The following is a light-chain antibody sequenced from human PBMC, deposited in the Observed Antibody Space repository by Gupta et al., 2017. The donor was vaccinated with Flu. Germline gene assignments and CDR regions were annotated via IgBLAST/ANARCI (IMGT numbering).Light chain of an antibody. J-gene: IGKJ2*01. CDR1: QSISSW. CDR2: KAF. Sequence: DIQMTQSPFTLSASVGDRVTITCRASQSISSWLAWYQQKPGKAPKLLIYKAFSLESGVPSRFSGSGSGTEFTLTISSLQPDDFATYYCQQYNGYSHTFGQGTKLEIK. V-gene: IGKV1-5*03. CDR3: QQYNGYSHT.